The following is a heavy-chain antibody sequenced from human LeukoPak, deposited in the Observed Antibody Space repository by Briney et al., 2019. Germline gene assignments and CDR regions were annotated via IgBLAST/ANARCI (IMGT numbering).Heavy chain of an antibody. D-gene: IGHD3-16*01. V-gene: IGHV3-21*01. CDR1: GFTFSSYS. CDR2: ISSSSSYI. J-gene: IGHJ4*02. CDR3: AKFVGEPTDY. Sequence: GGSLRLSCAASGFTFSSYSMNWVRQAPGKGLEWVSSISSSSSYIYYADSVKGRFTISRDNAKNSLYLQMNSLRAEDTAVCYCAKFVGEPTDYWGQGTLVTVSS.